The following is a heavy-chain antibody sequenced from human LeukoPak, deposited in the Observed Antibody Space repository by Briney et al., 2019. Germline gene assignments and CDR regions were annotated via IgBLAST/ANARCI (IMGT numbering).Heavy chain of an antibody. CDR2: ISGSGGST. J-gene: IGHJ3*02. V-gene: IGHV3-23*01. CDR1: GFTFSSYA. CDR3: ARTTGWLVYDAFDI. D-gene: IGHD6-19*01. Sequence: PGASLRLSCAASGFTFSSYAMSWVRQAPGKGLGWVSAISGSGGSTYYADSVKGRFTISRDNSKNTLYLQMNSLRAEDTAVYYCARTTGWLVYDAFDIWGQGTMVTVSS.